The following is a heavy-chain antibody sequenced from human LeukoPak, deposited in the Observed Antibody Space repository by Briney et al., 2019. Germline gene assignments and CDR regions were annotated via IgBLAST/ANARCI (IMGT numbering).Heavy chain of an antibody. CDR1: GYTFPGYY. J-gene: IGHJ5*02. V-gene: IGHV1-2*02. CDR3: ARGPGITMVRGVIGWFDP. Sequence: ASVKVSCKASGYTFPGYYMHWVRQAPGQGLEWMGWINPNSGGTNYAQKFQGRVTMTRDTSISTAYMELSRLRSDDTAVYYCARGPGITMVRGVIGWFDPWGQGTLVTVSS. D-gene: IGHD3-10*01. CDR2: INPNSGGT.